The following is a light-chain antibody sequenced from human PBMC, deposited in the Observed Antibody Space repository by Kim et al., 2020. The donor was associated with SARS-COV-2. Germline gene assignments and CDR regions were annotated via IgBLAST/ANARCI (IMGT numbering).Light chain of an antibody. Sequence: QSALTQPPSASGSPGQSVTISCTGTSSDVGGYNYVSWYQRHPGKAPKLMIHEVSKRPSGVPDRFSGSKSGNTASLTVSGLQAEDEADYYCTSYAGGNIVVFGGGTQLTVL. CDR3: TSYAGGNIVV. J-gene: IGLJ2*01. V-gene: IGLV2-8*01. CDR2: EVS. CDR1: SSDVGGYNY.